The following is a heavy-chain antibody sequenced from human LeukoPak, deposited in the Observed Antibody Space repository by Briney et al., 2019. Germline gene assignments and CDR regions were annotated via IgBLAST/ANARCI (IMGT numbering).Heavy chain of an antibody. CDR1: THSIIETDD. Sequence: PSETLSLTCLVSTHSIIETDDWCWIRQTPGKGLEGIGSIFDSASTDYTPSLKSRVTISLDRSNNQFSLTMTSVTASDTAVYHCVRVLDSGNTWYFFDLWGQGIRVVVS. CDR2: IFDSAST. V-gene: IGHV4-38-2*02. CDR3: VRVLDSGNTWYFFDL. J-gene: IGHJ4*02. D-gene: IGHD1-1*01.